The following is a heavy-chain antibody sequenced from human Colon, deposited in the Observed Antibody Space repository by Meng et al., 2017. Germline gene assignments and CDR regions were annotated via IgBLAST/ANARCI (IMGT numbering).Heavy chain of an antibody. J-gene: IGHJ5*02. D-gene: IGHD5-24*01. CDR1: GDPGSNSKW. CDR2: IHHGGST. Sequence: HVSDRVRGTTRGSLHLTCCYSGDPGSNSKWWACGHQPPWKGRESIGEIHHGGSTNYNPSLKSRVTISIDKSKKQFSLTLNSLTAADTAVYYCARKFTIRGPGANWLDPWGQGTLVTVSS. CDR3: ARKFTIRGPGANWLDP. V-gene: IGHV4-4*03.